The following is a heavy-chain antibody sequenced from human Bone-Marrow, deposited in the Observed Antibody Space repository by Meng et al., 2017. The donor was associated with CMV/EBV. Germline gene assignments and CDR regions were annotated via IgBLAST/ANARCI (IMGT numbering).Heavy chain of an antibody. V-gene: IGHV3-21*01. CDR3: ATDHYYGSGNEGY. CDR1: GFTFSSYS. J-gene: IGHJ4*02. CDR2: ISSSSSYI. D-gene: IGHD3-10*01. Sequence: CAASGFTFSSYSIDWGRQAPGKGLEWVSSISSSSSYIYYADSVKGRFTISRDNAKNSLYLQMNSLRAEDTAVYYCATDHYYGSGNEGYWGQGTLVTVSS.